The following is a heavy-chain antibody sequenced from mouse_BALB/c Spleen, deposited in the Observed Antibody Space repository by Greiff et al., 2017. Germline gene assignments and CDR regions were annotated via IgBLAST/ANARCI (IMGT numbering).Heavy chain of an antibody. V-gene: IGHV5-17*02. CDR2: ISSGSSTI. CDR1: GFTFSSFG. Sequence: EVQGVESGGGLVQPGGSRKLSCAASGFTFSSFGMHWVRQAPEKGLEWVAYISSGSSTIYYADTVKGRFTISRDNPKNTLFLQMTSLRSEDTAMYYCARLPYYGYGGFAYWGQGTLVTVSA. CDR3: ARLPYYGYGGFAY. J-gene: IGHJ3*01. D-gene: IGHD1-2*01.